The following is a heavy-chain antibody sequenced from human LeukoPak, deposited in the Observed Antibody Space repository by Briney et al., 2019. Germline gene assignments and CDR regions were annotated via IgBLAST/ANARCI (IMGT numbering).Heavy chain of an antibody. Sequence: GASVKVSCKASGGTFISYAISWVRQAPGQGLEWMGRIIPILGIANYAQKFQGRVTITADKSTSTAYMELSSLRSEDTAVYYCARASHAVVVVPAAPLDPWGQGTLVTVSS. CDR3: ARASHAVVVVPAAPLDP. CDR1: GGTFISYA. D-gene: IGHD2-2*01. J-gene: IGHJ5*02. V-gene: IGHV1-69*04. CDR2: IIPILGIA.